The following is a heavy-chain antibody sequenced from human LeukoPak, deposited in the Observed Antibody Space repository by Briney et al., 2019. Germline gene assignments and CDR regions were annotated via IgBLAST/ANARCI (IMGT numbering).Heavy chain of an antibody. CDR2: ITNSASHT. D-gene: IGHD4-11*01. CDR3: AKRALTSVTHYYLDF. J-gene: IGHJ4*02. V-gene: IGHV3-23*01. Sequence: GGSLRLSCAASGFIFSNYAMAWVRQAPGKGLEWVSGITNSASHTPYADSVKGRFTISGDNSRNMLYLQMNSLRVEDTAVYYCAKRALTSVTHYYLDFWGRGTLVTVS. CDR1: GFIFSNYA.